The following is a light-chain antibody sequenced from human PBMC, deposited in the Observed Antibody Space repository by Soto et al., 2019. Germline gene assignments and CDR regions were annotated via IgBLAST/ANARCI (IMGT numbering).Light chain of an antibody. Sequence: SSELTQPLSVSVALGQTARITCGGNNIGSKNVHWYQLNPGQAPVLVIYRDTNRPSGIPERFSGSNSGNTATLAISGAQVGDDADYYCQAWDSSTVVFGGGTKLTVL. J-gene: IGLJ3*02. CDR3: QAWDSSTVV. V-gene: IGLV3-9*01. CDR2: RDT. CDR1: NIGSKN.